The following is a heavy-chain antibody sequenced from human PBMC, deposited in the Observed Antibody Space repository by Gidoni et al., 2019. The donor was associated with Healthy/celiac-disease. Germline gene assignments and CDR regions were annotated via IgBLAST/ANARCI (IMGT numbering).Heavy chain of an antibody. CDR1: GFTFSSYA. CDR2: ISGSGGST. Sequence: EVQLLESGGGLVQPGGSLRLSCAASGFTFSSYAMSWVRQAPGKGLEWVSAISGSGGSTYYADSVKGRFTISRDNSKNTLYLQMNSLRAEDTAVYYCAKDQPRNKLDFWSGYLCPFDYWGQGTLVTVSS. CDR3: AKDQPRNKLDFWSGYLCPFDY. J-gene: IGHJ4*02. V-gene: IGHV3-23*01. D-gene: IGHD3-3*01.